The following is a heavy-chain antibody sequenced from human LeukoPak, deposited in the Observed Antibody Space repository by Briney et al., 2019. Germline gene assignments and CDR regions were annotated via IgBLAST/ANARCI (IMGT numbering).Heavy chain of an antibody. CDR3: ARASLDCSSTSCYRRGYYYGMDV. J-gene: IGHJ6*02. CDR2: IYYSGST. V-gene: IGHV4-59*01. D-gene: IGHD2-2*01. Sequence: PSETPSLTCTVSGGSISSYYWSWIRQPPGKGLEWIGYIYYSGSTNYNPSLKSRVTISVDTSKNQFSLKLSSVTAADTAVYYCARASLDCSSTSCYRRGYYYGMDVWGQGTTVTVSS. CDR1: GGSISSYY.